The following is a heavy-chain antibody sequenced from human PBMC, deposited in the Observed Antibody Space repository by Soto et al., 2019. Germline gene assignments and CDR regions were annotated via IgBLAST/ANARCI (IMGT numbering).Heavy chain of an antibody. D-gene: IGHD6-13*01. CDR2: SSSSGRTI. J-gene: IGHJ6*03. V-gene: IGHV3-11*01. CDR1: GFTFSDYY. CDR3: ARVSGSAADYYYSYDMDV. Sequence: QVQLVESGGGWVKPGGSLRLSCAASGFTFSDYYMSWIRQAPGKGLECVSYSSSSGRTIYYADSVKGRFTISRDNANNSLYLQMNSLRADDTAVYYCARVSGSAADYYYSYDMDVWGKGPTVTVSS.